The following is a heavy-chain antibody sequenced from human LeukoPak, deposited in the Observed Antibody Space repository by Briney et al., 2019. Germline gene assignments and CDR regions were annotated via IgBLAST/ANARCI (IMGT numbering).Heavy chain of an antibody. CDR2: INPDSGDT. CDR3: ARGHGDWGLGYYYMDV. V-gene: IGHV1-8*03. CDR1: GYTFTSYD. J-gene: IGHJ6*03. D-gene: IGHD2-21*01. Sequence: GASVKVSCKASGYTFTSYDINWVRQATGKGLEWLGWINPDSGDTGYAPKFQGRVTSTRDTSISTVYMELSGLTSDDTAVYYCARGHGDWGLGYYYMDVWGTGTTVIVSS.